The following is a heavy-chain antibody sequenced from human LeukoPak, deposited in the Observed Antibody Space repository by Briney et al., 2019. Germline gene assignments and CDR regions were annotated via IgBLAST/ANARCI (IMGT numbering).Heavy chain of an antibody. J-gene: IGHJ4*02. CDR1: GFTFSSYN. D-gene: IGHD3-9*01. V-gene: IGHV3-21*01. CDR2: ISSSSSYT. CDR3: ARDLLTGYYSPYYFDH. Sequence: PGGSLRLSCAASGFTFSSYNMNWVRQAPGKGLEWVSSISSSSSYTYYADSVKGRFTISRDNAKNSLYLQMNSLRAEDTAVYYCARDLLTGYYSPYYFDHWGQGTLVTVSS.